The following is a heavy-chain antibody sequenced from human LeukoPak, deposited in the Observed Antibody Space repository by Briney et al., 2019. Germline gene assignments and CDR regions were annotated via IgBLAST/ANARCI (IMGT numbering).Heavy chain of an antibody. V-gene: IGHV3-21*01. CDR3: ASLAAVTLDY. Sequence: GGSLRLSCAASGFTFSSYSMNWVRQAPGKGLEWVSSISSSSSYIYYADSVKGRFTISRDNAKNSLYLQMNSLRAEDTAVYYCASLAAVTLDYWGQGTLVTVSS. J-gene: IGHJ4*02. CDR1: GFTFSSYS. CDR2: ISSSSSYI. D-gene: IGHD6-13*01.